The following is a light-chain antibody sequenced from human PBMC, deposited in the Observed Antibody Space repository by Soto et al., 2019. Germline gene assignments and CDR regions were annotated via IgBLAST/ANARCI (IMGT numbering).Light chain of an antibody. Sequence: EIVLTQSPATLSVSPGERATLSCRASQSVSSNLAWYQQKPGQAPRLLIYDTSTRATGIPARFSGSGSGTEFTLTISSLHSEDFAVYYCQQYNSWPPITFGQGTRLEIK. CDR2: DTS. CDR3: QQYNSWPPIT. J-gene: IGKJ5*01. V-gene: IGKV3-15*01. CDR1: QSVSSN.